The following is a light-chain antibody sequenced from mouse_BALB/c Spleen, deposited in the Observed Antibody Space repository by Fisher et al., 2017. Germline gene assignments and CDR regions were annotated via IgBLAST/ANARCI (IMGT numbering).Light chain of an antibody. V-gene: IGKV4-59*01. Sequence: IVMTQSPAIMSASPGEKVTMTCSASSSVSYMYWYQQKSGTSPKRWIYDTSKLASGVPARFSGSGSGTSYSLTISSVEAEDAATYYCQQWSSNPYTFGGGTKLEIK. CDR1: SSVSY. CDR3: QQWSSNPYT. CDR2: DTS. J-gene: IGKJ2*01.